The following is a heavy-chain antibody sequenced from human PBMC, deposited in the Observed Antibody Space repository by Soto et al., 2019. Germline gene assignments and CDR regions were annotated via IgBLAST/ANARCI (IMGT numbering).Heavy chain of an antibody. CDR3: AKDAYSGDCCLYDH. Sequence: VRLLQSGGGFLQPGGSLRLSCAVSGFTFHDFAMTWVRQAPGKRPEWVSTVTPRGDATFHTDSVKGRFIISRDNSRNILYLQMTNLRAEDTAIYDCAKDAYSGDCCLYDHWGQGALVSVSS. V-gene: IGHV3-23*01. CDR1: GFTFHDFA. D-gene: IGHD2-21*02. CDR2: VTPRGDAT. J-gene: IGHJ4*02.